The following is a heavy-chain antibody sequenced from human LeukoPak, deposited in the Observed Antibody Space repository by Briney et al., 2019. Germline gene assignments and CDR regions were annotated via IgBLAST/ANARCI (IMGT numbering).Heavy chain of an antibody. V-gene: IGHV3-23*01. CDR2: ISGSGGST. D-gene: IGHD5-18*01. Sequence: PGGSLRLSCAASGFTFSSSAMNWVRQHPGKGPEWVSGISGSGGSTYYADSVKGRFTISRDNSKNTLYLQMNSLRAEDTAVYYCARGYSYGHGFDPWGQGTLVTVSS. J-gene: IGHJ5*02. CDR1: GFTFSSSA. CDR3: ARGYSYGHGFDP.